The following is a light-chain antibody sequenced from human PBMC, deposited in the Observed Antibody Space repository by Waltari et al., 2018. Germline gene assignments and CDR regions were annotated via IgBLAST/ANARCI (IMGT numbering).Light chain of an antibody. CDR2: GAS. Sequence: CRASQSVSSNLAWYQQKPGQPPRLLFYGASTRATGIPARFSGSGSGTEFTLTISSLQSEDFAVYYCQQYNDWPPLTFGGGTKVEIK. CDR3: QQYNDWPPLT. J-gene: IGKJ4*01. V-gene: IGKV3-15*01. CDR1: QSVSSN.